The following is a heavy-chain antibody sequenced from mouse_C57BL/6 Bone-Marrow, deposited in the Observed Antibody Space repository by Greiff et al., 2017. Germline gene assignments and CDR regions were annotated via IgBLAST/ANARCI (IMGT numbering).Heavy chain of an antibody. CDR2: IYPGNSDT. V-gene: IGHV1-5*01. CDR3: TRTLLQFWYFDV. Sequence: WVKQRPGQGLDWIGAIYPGNSDTSYNQKFKGKAKLTAVTSASTAYMELSSLTKEDAAVYYCTRTLLQFWYFDVWGPGTTVTVSS. D-gene: IGHD1-2*01. J-gene: IGHJ1*01.